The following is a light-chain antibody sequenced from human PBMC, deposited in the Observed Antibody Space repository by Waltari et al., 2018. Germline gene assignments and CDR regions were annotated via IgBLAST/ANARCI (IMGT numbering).Light chain of an antibody. Sequence: IQLTQSPSSLSASVGDRVTITCRARQGIRSNLAWDQQKPGKGPNLLIFVASSLQSGVPSRFSRSGSGTDFTLNISNLQPEDFATYDPQQLNSYPYTFRQGTKLEI. V-gene: IGKV1-9*01. CDR2: VAS. J-gene: IGKJ2*01. CDR1: QGIRSN. CDR3: QQLNSYPYT.